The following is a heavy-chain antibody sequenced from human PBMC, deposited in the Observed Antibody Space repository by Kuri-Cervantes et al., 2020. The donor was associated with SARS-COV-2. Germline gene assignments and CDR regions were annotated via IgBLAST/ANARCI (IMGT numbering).Heavy chain of an antibody. CDR1: GYSFTSYW. CDR3: ARLTTLHRHFGNDFWTGYYLLGDV. D-gene: IGHD3/OR15-3a*01. CDR2: IYPGDSDT. Sequence: GESLKISCKGSGYSFTSYWIGWVRQMPGKGLEWMGIIYPGDSDTRYSPSFQGQVTISADKSISTAYLQWSSLKASDTAMYYCARLTTLHRHFGNDFWTGYYLLGDVWGQGTQVTVSS. V-gene: IGHV5-51*01. J-gene: IGHJ4*02.